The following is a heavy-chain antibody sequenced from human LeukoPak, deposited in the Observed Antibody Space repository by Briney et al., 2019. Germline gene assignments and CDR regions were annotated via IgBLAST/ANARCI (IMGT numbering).Heavy chain of an antibody. J-gene: IGHJ5*02. D-gene: IGHD3-22*01. CDR3: ARDLGQYYDTSDNWFDP. V-gene: IGHV3-30*02. CDR1: GFSFSDYA. CDR2: IRYDGSNK. Sequence: GGSLRLSCAASGFSFSDYAIYWVRQTPGKGLEWVAFIRYDGSNKYYADSVKGRFTISRDNSKNTLYLQMNSLRAEDTAVYYCARDLGQYYDTSDNWFDPWGQGTLVTVSS.